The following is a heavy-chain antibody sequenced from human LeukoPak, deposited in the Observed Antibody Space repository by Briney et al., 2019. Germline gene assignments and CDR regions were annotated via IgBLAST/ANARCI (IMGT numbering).Heavy chain of an antibody. CDR2: ISYSGST. J-gene: IGHJ2*01. V-gene: IGHV4-59*01. D-gene: IGHD1-14*01. CDR3: ARDRYEDWYFDL. Sequence: SETLSLTCTVSGGSISSYYWSWIRQPPGKGLEWIGYISYSGSTNYNPSLRSRVPISVDPSKNQFSLKLSSVTAADTAVYYCARDRYEDWYFDLWGRGALVTVSS. CDR1: GGSISSYY.